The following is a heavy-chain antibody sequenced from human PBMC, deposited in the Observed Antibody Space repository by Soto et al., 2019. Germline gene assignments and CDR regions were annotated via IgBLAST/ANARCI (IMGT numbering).Heavy chain of an antibody. CDR2: VHYSGDT. V-gene: IGHV4-59*08. CDR3: ARRHSGTQERGAFDI. J-gene: IGHJ3*02. D-gene: IGHD6-13*01. Sequence: QVQLQESGPGLVKPSETLSLTCTVSGGGISTHFWSWIRQPPGKGLEWIGYVHYSGDTSYNPSLKSRVTISVDTSTSHFSLTLNSVTAADTAIYYCARRHSGTQERGAFDIWGRGTLVTVSS. CDR1: GGGISTHF.